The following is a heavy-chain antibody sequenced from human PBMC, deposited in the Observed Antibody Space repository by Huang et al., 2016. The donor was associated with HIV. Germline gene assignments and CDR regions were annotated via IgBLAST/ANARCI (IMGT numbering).Heavy chain of an antibody. V-gene: IGHV1-46*01. CDR3: ARDRDFYDSSGYWGFNYFDY. J-gene: IGHJ4*02. CDR1: GYAFTRYY. D-gene: IGHD3-22*01. Sequence: QVQLVQSGAEVKKPGASVKVSCKASGYAFTRYYMHWVRQAPGQGLEWMGIINPSDGSTSYAQKFQGRVTTTRDTSTNTVFMELSSLRSEDTAVYYCARDRDFYDSSGYWGFNYFDYWGQGTLVTVSS. CDR2: INPSDGST.